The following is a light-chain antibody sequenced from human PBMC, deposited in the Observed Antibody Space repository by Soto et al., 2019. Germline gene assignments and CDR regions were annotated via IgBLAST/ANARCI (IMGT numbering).Light chain of an antibody. CDR1: SSNIGSNY. Sequence: QSVLTHPPSASGTPGQRVTISCSGSSSNIGSNYVYWYQQLPGTAPKLLIYRNNQRPSGVPDRFSGSKSGNSASLAISGLRSEDAADYYCAAWDDSLSGPVFGGGTKLTVL. J-gene: IGLJ2*01. V-gene: IGLV1-47*01. CDR2: RNN. CDR3: AAWDDSLSGPV.